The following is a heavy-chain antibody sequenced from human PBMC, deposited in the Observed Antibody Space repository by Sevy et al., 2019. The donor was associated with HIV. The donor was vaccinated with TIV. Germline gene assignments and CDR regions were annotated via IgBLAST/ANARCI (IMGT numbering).Heavy chain of an antibody. J-gene: IGHJ4*02. Sequence: ASVKVSCKASGGTFSSYAISWVRQAPGQGLEWMGRIIPILGIANYAQKFQGRVTITADKSTSTAYMELSSLRSEDTAVYYCARDDTYYYDSRGYYYDYRGQGTLVTVSS. D-gene: IGHD3-22*01. CDR1: GGTFSSYA. CDR3: ARDDTYYYDSRGYYYDY. CDR2: IIPILGIA. V-gene: IGHV1-69*04.